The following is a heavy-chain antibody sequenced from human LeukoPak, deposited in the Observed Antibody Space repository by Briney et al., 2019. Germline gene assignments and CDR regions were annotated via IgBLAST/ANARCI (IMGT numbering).Heavy chain of an antibody. V-gene: IGHV1-46*01. D-gene: IGHD6-13*01. J-gene: IGHJ5*02. CDR2: INPSGGST. CDR3: AREGIAAAGTGGLVWFDP. CDR1: GYTFTSNY. Sequence: GASVKVSCKASGYTFTSNYMHWVRQAPGQGLEWMGIINPSGGSTSYAQKFQGRVTMTRDTSTSTVYMELSSLRSEDTAVYYCAREGIAAAGTGGLVWFDPWGPGTLVTVSS.